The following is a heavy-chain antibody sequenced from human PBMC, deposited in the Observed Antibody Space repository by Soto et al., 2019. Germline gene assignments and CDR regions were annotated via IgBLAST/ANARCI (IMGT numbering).Heavy chain of an antibody. Sequence: QVQLQQWGAGLLKPSETLSLTCAVYGGSFSGYYWSWIRQPPGKGLEWIGEINHSGSTNYNPSLKSRVTISVDTSKNQFSLKLRSVTAADTAVYYCVRSWGDYGDAFDIWGQGTMVTVSS. V-gene: IGHV4-34*01. CDR2: INHSGST. CDR1: GGSFSGYY. J-gene: IGHJ3*02. D-gene: IGHD4-17*01. CDR3: VRSWGDYGDAFDI.